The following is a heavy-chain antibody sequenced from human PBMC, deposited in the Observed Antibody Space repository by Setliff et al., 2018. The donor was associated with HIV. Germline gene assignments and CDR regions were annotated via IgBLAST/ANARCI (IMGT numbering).Heavy chain of an antibody. J-gene: IGHJ4*02. Sequence: SETLSLTCAVSGYSISSGYYWGWIRQPPGKGLEWIGSIYHSGSTYYNPSLKSRVTISVDTSKNQFSLKLSSVTAADTAVYYCARDVGQLVFDYWGQGTLVTVSS. V-gene: IGHV4-38-2*02. CDR3: ARDVGQLVFDY. D-gene: IGHD6-13*01. CDR2: IYHSGST. CDR1: GYSISSGYY.